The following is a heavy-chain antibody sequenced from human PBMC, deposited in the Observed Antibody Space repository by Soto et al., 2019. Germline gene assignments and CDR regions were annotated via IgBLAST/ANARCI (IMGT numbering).Heavy chain of an antibody. D-gene: IGHD3-16*01. Sequence: PSETLSLTCNVSGGPISSFNYYWTWIRQPPGQGLVWVGHISYRGTTFYNPSLKSRATVSMDTSKSQFSLKLASVTAADTAVYYGARAEGTYTWSSEFDYWGRGTLVTVSS. J-gene: IGHJ4*02. CDR2: ISYRGTT. V-gene: IGHV4-30-4*01. CDR1: GGPISSFNYY. CDR3: ARAEGTYTWSSEFDY.